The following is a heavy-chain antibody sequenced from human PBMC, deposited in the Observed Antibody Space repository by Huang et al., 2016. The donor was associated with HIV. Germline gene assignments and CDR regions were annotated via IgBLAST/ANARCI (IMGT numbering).Heavy chain of an antibody. V-gene: IGHV3-7*04. J-gene: IGHJ6*02. Sequence: EVQLVESGGGLVQPGGSLRLSCAASGFIFRSYWVSWVRQAEGKGRVWVGNIKEDGSEKYFVYAGKGRFTISRDNVKNALYLQMYSLRVEDTAIYYCARGGAPYYDFWSGGHHYGMDVWGQGTTVTVSS. CDR2: IKEDGSEK. CDR1: GFIFRSYW. CDR3: ARGGAPYYDFWSGGHHYGMDV. D-gene: IGHD3-3*01.